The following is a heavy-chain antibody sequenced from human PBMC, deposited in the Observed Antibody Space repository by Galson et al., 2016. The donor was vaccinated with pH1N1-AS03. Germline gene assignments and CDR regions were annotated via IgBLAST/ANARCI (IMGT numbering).Heavy chain of an antibody. D-gene: IGHD3-22*01. Sequence: SLRLSCAASGFTFSNYAMTWVRQAPGKGLEWVSSISGSGGSTNSADSVRDRFSISRDNSKNTLFLQMNRLRAGDTAVYYCAKKFYYDSSGHHLDVADVWGQGTAVTVSS. CDR1: GFTFSNYA. CDR3: AKKFYYDSSGHHLDVADV. J-gene: IGHJ3*01. V-gene: IGHV3-23*01. CDR2: ISGSGGST.